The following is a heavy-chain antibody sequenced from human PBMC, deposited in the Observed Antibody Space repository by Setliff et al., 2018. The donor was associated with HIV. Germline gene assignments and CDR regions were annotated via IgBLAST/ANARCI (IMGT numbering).Heavy chain of an antibody. Sequence: SGPTLVNPTPTVTLTCTFSGFSLTSSGICVTWIRQPPGKALEWLARIDWDDDKYYSTSLGPRLTISKDTSKNQVVLTMTNMDPVDTATYYCARITTIRCPTLVDFWGPGTLVTVSS. CDR3: ARITTIRCPTLVDF. CDR1: GFSLTSSGIC. D-gene: IGHD4-17*01. CDR2: IDWDDDK. V-gene: IGHV2-70*11. J-gene: IGHJ4*02.